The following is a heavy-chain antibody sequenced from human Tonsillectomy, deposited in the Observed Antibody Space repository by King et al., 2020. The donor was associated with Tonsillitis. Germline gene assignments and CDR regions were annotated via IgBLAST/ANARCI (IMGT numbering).Heavy chain of an antibody. CDR1: GFTFSDYY. CDR2: ISTIGATT. J-gene: IGHJ4*02. V-gene: IGHV3-11*01. Sequence: VQLVESGGGLVKPGGSLRLSCAASGFTFSDYYMTWIRQAPGKGLEWVSHISTIGATTNYADSVKGRFTISRDNTKNSVFLQMNSLRAEDTAVYYCATYEYSRSSFSYWGQGTLVTVSS. D-gene: IGHD6-6*01. CDR3: ATYEYSRSSFSY.